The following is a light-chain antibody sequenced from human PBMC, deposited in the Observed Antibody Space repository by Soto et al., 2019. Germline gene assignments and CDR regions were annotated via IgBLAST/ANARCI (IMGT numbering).Light chain of an antibody. CDR3: QQYRT. CDR2: GAS. Sequence: EIVMTQSPATLSVSPGERATLSCRASQSVSSNLAWYQQTPGQAPRLLIYGASTRATGIPARFSGSGSGTEFTLTISNLQSENFAGYYCQQYRTFGQGTKGEI. J-gene: IGKJ1*01. V-gene: IGKV3-15*01. CDR1: QSVSSN.